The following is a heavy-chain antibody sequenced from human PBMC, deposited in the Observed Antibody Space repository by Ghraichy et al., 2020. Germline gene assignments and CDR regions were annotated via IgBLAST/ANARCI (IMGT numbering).Heavy chain of an antibody. CDR1: GFTFSDYY. D-gene: IGHD3-10*01. CDR3: ARGLHGEEHGMDV. Sequence: LSLTCAASGFTFSDYYMSWIRQAPGKGLVWVSYISRTSSYTNYADSVQGRFTISRDNAKNSLYLQMNSLRAEDTAVYYCARGLHGEEHGMDVWGQGTTVTVSS. J-gene: IGHJ6*02. CDR2: ISRTSSYT. V-gene: IGHV3-11*06.